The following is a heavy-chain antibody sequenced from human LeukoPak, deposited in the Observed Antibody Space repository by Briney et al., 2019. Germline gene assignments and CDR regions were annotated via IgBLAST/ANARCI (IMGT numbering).Heavy chain of an antibody. CDR1: GFTFSSYA. V-gene: IGHV3-23*01. J-gene: IGHJ4*02. CDR2: SGSGSST. CDR3: ARDYGGSSPFDY. Sequence: GGSLRLSCAASGFTFSSYAMSWVRQAPGKGLEWVSASGSGSSTYYADSVKGRFTISRDNSKNTLYLQMNSLRAEDTAVYYCARDYGGSSPFDYWGQGTLVTVSS. D-gene: IGHD4-23*01.